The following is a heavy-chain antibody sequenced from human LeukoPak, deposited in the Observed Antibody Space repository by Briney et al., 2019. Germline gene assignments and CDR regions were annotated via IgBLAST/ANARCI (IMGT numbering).Heavy chain of an antibody. Sequence: GGSLRLSCAASGFTFSSYAMSSFRQAPRKGLEWVSAISGSGGSTYYADSVKGKFTISRDNSKNALYVQMKSLRAEDRAVYYCAKFRQIFGVVWDGFDICGEGRMVGVCS. CDR1: GFTFSSYA. D-gene: IGHD3-3*01. CDR3: AKFRQIFGVVWDGFDI. V-gene: IGHV3-23*01. J-gene: IGHJ3*02. CDR2: ISGSGGST.